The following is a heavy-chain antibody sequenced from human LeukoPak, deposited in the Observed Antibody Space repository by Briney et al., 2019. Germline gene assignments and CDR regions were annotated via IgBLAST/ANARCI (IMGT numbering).Heavy chain of an antibody. Sequence: SPSETLSLTCTVSGGSISSRSYYWGWIRQPPGKGLEWIGSIYYSGSTYYSPSLKSRVSISVDTSKNHFSLKLSSVTAADTAVYYCARHIAVAGTILWYFDLWGRGTLVTVSS. J-gene: IGHJ2*01. CDR1: GGSISSRSYY. V-gene: IGHV4-39*01. CDR3: ARHIAVAGTILWYFDL. D-gene: IGHD6-19*01. CDR2: IYYSGST.